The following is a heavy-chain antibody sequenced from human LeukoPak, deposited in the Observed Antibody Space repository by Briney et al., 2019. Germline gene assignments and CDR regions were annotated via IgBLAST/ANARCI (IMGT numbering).Heavy chain of an antibody. CDR2: MSIDEDGGKT. Sequence: RTGGSLRLSCAASGFTFSSFGMHWVRRAPGKGLEWVAFMSIDEDGGKTYFADSVKCRFTISRDNAKNSLYLQMNSLRAEDTAVYYCASETYDFWSYQGGVLSHYMDVWGKGTTVTVSS. J-gene: IGHJ6*03. V-gene: IGHV3-30*12. D-gene: IGHD3-3*01. CDR1: GFTFSSFG. CDR3: ASETYDFWSYQGGVLSHYMDV.